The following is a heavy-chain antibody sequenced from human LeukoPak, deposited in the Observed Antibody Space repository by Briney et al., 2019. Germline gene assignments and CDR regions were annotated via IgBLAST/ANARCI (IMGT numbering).Heavy chain of an antibody. CDR3: ARDSWIGAANGDWFDP. Sequence: SETLSLTCAVYGGSFSGYYWSWIRQPPGKGLEWIGEINHSGSTNYNPSLKSRVTMSVDTSKNQFSLKLSSVTAADTAVYYCARDSWIGAANGDWFDPWGQGTLVTVSS. CDR1: GGSFSGYY. D-gene: IGHD2-15*01. J-gene: IGHJ5*02. CDR2: INHSGST. V-gene: IGHV4-34*01.